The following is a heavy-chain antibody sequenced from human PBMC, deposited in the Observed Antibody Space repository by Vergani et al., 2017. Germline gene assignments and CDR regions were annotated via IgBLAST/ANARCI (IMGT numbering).Heavy chain of an antibody. CDR3: ARHQFNGWYFDY. D-gene: IGHD6-19*01. CDR1: GGSFSGYY. V-gene: IGHV4-34*12. Sequence: QVQLQQWGAGLLKPSETLSLTCAVYGGSFSGYYWSGIRQPPGKGLEWIGRILFTGSPYCTPSLKSRVTLSLDTSKNQFSLQLSSVTAADTAVYYCARHQFNGWYFDYWGQGTLVTVSS. CDR2: ILFTGSP. J-gene: IGHJ4*02.